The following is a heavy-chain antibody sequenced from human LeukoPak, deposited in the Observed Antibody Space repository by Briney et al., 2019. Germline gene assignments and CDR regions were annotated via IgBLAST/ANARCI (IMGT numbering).Heavy chain of an antibody. CDR1: GGTFSSYT. CDR3: ARSNIVVGEIDY. Sequence: SVKASCKASGGTFSSYTISWVRQAPGQGLEWMGRIIPILGIANYAQKFQGRVTITADKSTSTAYMELSSLRSEDTAVYYCARSNIVVGEIDYWGQGTLVTVSS. J-gene: IGHJ4*02. CDR2: IIPILGIA. V-gene: IGHV1-69*02. D-gene: IGHD2-2*01.